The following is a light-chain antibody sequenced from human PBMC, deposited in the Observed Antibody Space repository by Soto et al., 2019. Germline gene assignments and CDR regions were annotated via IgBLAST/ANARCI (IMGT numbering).Light chain of an antibody. Sequence: IQMTQSPSTLSASVGDRVAITCRASQSIGMWLAWYQQKPGKAPRFLIYTASTLESGVPSRFSGSGSGTEFTLTISSLQPDDFATYYCQQYKDYSWTFGQGTKVEFK. CDR2: TAS. CDR1: QSIGMW. CDR3: QQYKDYSWT. J-gene: IGKJ1*01. V-gene: IGKV1-5*03.